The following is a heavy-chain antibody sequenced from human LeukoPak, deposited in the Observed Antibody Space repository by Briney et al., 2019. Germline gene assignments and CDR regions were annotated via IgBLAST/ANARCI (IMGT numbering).Heavy chain of an antibody. CDR2: IFYSGST. V-gene: IGHV4-31*03. D-gene: IGHD2-21*01. CDR1: GGSISSGNHY. Sequence: SETLSLTCTVSGGSISSGNHYWIWIRQLPGKGLEWIGYIFYSGSTYYNPSLKSRVTISVDTSNNQFSLKLNSVTAADTAVYYCASRSPPGETGYFDYWGQGTLVTVSS. J-gene: IGHJ4*02. CDR3: ASRSPPGETGYFDY.